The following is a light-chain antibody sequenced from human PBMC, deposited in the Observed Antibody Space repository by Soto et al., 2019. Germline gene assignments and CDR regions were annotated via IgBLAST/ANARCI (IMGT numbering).Light chain of an antibody. Sequence: QSALTQPRSVSGSPGQSVTISCTGTSSDVGGYNYVSWYQQHPGKAPKLMISDVSKRPSGVPDRFSGSKSGNTASLTISGLQAEDEPDYYCCSSAGTYTSVFGGGTKLTFL. CDR3: CSSAGTYTSV. V-gene: IGLV2-11*01. CDR1: SSDVGGYNY. CDR2: DVS. J-gene: IGLJ3*02.